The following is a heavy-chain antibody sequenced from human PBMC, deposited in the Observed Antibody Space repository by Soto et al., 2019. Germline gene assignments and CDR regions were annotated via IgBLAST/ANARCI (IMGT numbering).Heavy chain of an antibody. D-gene: IGHD1-26*01. CDR1: GFTFSSYA. CDR2: ISGNGDST. J-gene: IGHJ4*02. CDR3: AKEPPEVGATHFDY. Sequence: GGSLRLSCAASGFTFSSYAMSWVRQAPGKGLEWVSTISGNGDSTYYADSVRGRFTISRDNSKNTLYLQMNSLRAGDTAVYYCAKEPPEVGATHFDYWGQGTLVTVS. V-gene: IGHV3-23*01.